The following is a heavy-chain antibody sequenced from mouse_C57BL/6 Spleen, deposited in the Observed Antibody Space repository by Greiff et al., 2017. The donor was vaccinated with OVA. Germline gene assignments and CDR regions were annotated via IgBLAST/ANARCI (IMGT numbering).Heavy chain of an antibody. J-gene: IGHJ4*01. CDR3: ASVAYYYAMDY. CDR1: GFTFSDYY. Sequence: EVQRVESEGGLVQPGSSMKLSCTASGFTFSDYYMAWVRQVPEKGLEWVANINYDGSSTYYLDSLKSRFIISRDNAKNLLYLQMSSLKSEDTSTYYCASVAYYYAMDYWGQGTSVTVSS. V-gene: IGHV5-16*01. CDR2: INYDGSST.